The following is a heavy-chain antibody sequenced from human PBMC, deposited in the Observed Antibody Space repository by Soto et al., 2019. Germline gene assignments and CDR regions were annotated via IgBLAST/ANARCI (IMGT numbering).Heavy chain of an antibody. D-gene: IGHD1-26*01. CDR3: ARDRFDVGATNWFDP. J-gene: IGHJ5*02. Sequence: QVQLVQSGAEVKKPGASVKVSCKASGYTFTSYGISWVRQAPGQGPEWMGRISAYNGNTNYAQKLQGRVTMTTDTSTSTAYMELRSLRSDDTAVYYCARDRFDVGATNWFDPWGQGTLVTVSS. CDR2: ISAYNGNT. V-gene: IGHV1-18*01. CDR1: GYTFTSYG.